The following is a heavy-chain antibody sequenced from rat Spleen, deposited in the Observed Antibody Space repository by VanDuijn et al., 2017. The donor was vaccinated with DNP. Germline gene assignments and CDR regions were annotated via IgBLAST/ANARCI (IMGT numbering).Heavy chain of an antibody. Sequence: EVQLVESGGGLVQPGRSLKLSCAASGFTFSDYNMAWVRQAPKKGLEWVATITYDGSRTYCRDSVKGRFTISRNNAKSTLYLQMDSLRSEDTATYYCARGNVYYGPSWFDYWGQGVMVTVSS. CDR1: GFTFSDYN. D-gene: IGHD1-6*01. CDR3: ARGNVYYGPSWFDY. V-gene: IGHV5-7*01. CDR2: ITYDGSRT. J-gene: IGHJ2*01.